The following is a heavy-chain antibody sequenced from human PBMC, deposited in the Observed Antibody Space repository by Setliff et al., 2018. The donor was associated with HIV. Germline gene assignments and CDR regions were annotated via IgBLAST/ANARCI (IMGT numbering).Heavy chain of an antibody. V-gene: IGHV4-34*01. Sequence: SETLSLTCAVYGGSFSGYYWSWIRQPPGKGLEWIGEINHSGSTNYHPSLKSRVTISIDTSKNQFSLKLSSVTAADTAVYYCARVLRITIMRGPNWFDPWGQGTLVTVSS. J-gene: IGHJ5*02. D-gene: IGHD3-10*01. CDR2: INHSGST. CDR3: ARVLRITIMRGPNWFDP. CDR1: GGSFSGYY.